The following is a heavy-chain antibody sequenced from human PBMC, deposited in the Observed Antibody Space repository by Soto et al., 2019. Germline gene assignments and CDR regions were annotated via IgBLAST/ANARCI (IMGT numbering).Heavy chain of an antibody. Sequence: SETLSLTCTVSGGSISRSTFYWGWIRQSPGKGLEWIGSIFYIGTTYYNPSLKSRVTISADTSKNDFSLKLSSVTAADTAVYYCASLKGGSLGLQYYYYAMDVWGQGTTVTSP. CDR1: GGSISRSTFY. V-gene: IGHV4-39*02. J-gene: IGHJ6*02. CDR3: ASLKGGSLGLQYYYYAMDV. CDR2: IFYIGTT. D-gene: IGHD2-15*01.